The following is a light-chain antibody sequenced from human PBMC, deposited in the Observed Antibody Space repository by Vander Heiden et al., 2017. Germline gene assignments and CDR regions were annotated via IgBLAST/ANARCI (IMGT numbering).Light chain of an antibody. CDR1: QSISSY. V-gene: IGKV1-39*01. CDR3: QQSYSTPRT. CDR2: DAS. J-gene: IGKJ1*01. Sequence: DIQMTQSPSSLSASVGDRVTITCRASQSISSYLNWYQHKPGKAPKVLIYDASSLESGVPSRFSGSGSGTDFTLTIDSLQPEDFATYYCQQSYSTPRTFGQGTKVEIK.